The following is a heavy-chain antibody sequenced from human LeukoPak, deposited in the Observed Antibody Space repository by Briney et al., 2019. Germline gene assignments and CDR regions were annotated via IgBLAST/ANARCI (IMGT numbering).Heavy chain of an antibody. V-gene: IGHV3-66*01. D-gene: IGHD3-22*01. J-gene: IGHJ3*02. CDR3: ARDMWDYYDSSGYHQGEAFDI. CDR1: EFSVGSNY. Sequence: GGSLRLSCAASEFSVGSNYMTWVRQAPGKGLEWVSLIYSGGSTYYADSVKGRFTISRDNSKNTLYLQMNSLRAEDTAAYYCARDMWDYYDSSGYHQGEAFDIWGQGTMVTVSS. CDR2: IYSGGST.